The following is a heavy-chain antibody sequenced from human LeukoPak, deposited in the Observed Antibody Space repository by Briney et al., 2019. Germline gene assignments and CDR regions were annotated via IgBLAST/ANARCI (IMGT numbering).Heavy chain of an antibody. CDR1: GYTFIGYY. CDR3: ASGRLYGSGSYHSFDY. Sequence: ASVKVSCKASGYTFIGYYMHWVRQAPGQGLEWMGWINPNSGGTNYAQKFQGRVTMTRDTSISTAYMELSRLRCDDTAVYYCASGRLYGSGSYHSFDYWGQGTLVTVSS. D-gene: IGHD3-10*01. J-gene: IGHJ4*02. CDR2: INPNSGGT. V-gene: IGHV1-2*02.